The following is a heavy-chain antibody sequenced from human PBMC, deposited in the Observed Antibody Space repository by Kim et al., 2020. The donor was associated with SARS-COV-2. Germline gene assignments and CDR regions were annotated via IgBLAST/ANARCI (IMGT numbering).Heavy chain of an antibody. Sequence: GGSLRLSCAASGFTVSSNYMSWVRQAPGKGLEWVSVIYSGGSTYYADTVKGRFTISRDNSKNTLYLQMNSLRAEDTAVYYCARGSGMLLFDYWGQGTLVTVSS. CDR1: GFTVSSNY. D-gene: IGHD2-8*01. CDR2: IYSGGST. CDR3: ARGSGMLLFDY. V-gene: IGHV3-53*01. J-gene: IGHJ4*02.